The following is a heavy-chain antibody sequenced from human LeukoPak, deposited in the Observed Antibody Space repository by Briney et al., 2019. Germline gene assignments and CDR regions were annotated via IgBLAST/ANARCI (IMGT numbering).Heavy chain of an antibody. CDR1: GGSFRGYY. Sequence: KPSETLSLTCAVYGGSFRGYYWSWIPQPPGKGLEGIGEINHSGSTNYNPSLKSRVTISVDTSKNQFSLKLSSVTAADTAVYYCARVTGQQLVNHFDYWGQGTLVTVSS. CDR2: INHSGST. CDR3: ARVTGQQLVNHFDY. D-gene: IGHD6-13*01. J-gene: IGHJ4*02. V-gene: IGHV4-34*01.